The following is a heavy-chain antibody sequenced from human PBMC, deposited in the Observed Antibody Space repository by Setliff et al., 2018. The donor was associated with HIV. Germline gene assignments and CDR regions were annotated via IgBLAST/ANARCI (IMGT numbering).Heavy chain of an antibody. CDR1: GYTFSDYY. J-gene: IGHJ4*02. Sequence: ASVKVSCKSSGYTFSDYYMHWVRQAPGQGLEWMGIMNAKSGSTHYARKFQGRVTMTRDTATSTVYMELSSLRSEDTAVYYCARRQRKVGGGVALDYWGQGTLVTVSS. D-gene: IGHD1-26*01. V-gene: IGHV1-46*01. CDR2: MNAKSGST. CDR3: ARRQRKVGGGVALDY.